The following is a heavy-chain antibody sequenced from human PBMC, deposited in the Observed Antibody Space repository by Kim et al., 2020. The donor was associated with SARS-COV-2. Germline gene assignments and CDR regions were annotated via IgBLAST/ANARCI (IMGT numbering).Heavy chain of an antibody. D-gene: IGHD6-13*01. CDR3: ARWQQQLVRSFDY. CDR2: IYYSGST. J-gene: IGHJ4*02. Sequence: SETLSLTCTVSGGSISSSSYYWGWIRQPPGKGLEWIGSIYYSGSTYYNPSLKSRVTISVDTSKNQFSLKLSSVTAADTAVYYCARWQQQLVRSFDYWGQGTLVTVSS. V-gene: IGHV4-39*01. CDR1: GGSISSSSYY.